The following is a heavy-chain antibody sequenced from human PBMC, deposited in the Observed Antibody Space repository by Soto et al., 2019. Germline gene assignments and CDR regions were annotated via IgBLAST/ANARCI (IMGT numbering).Heavy chain of an antibody. CDR1: GYTFTSYG. CDR2: ITAYNGNT. V-gene: IGHV1-18*01. Sequence: QVQLVQSGAEVKKPGASVKVSCKASGYTFTSYGISWVRQAPGQGLEWMGWITAYNGNTNYAQKLQGRVTMTTDTPKSTAYLELRSLRSXXXXXXXXXXXXXXXXXXXDYWGQGTLVTVSS. J-gene: IGHJ4*02. CDR3: XXXXXXXXXXXDY.